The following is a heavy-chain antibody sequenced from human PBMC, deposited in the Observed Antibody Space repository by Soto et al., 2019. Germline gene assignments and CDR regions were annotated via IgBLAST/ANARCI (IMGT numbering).Heavy chain of an antibody. V-gene: IGHV1-69*13. J-gene: IGHJ4*02. CDR1: GGTFSNYA. CDR3: AKDIGFQQHLFVFDN. CDR2: ILPIFTTA. D-gene: IGHD6-13*01. Sequence: SVKVSCKASGGTFSNYAFSWVRQAPGQGLEWMGGILPIFTTATYAPKFQDRVTITADESTSTLYMDLSSLRSEDTALYYCAKDIGFQQHLFVFDNWGQGTLVTVS.